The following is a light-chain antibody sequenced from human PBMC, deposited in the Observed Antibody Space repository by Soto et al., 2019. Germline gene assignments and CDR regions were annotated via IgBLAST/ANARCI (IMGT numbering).Light chain of an antibody. Sequence: QSALTQPRSVSGSPGQSVTISCTGTSSDVGGYNFVSWYQQHPGKAPKFMIYDVSKRPSGVPDRFSGSKSGNTASLTISGLQAEDEADYYCCSYAVSSAVFGGGTQLTVL. CDR3: CSYAVSSAV. J-gene: IGLJ7*01. CDR2: DVS. V-gene: IGLV2-11*01. CDR1: SSDVGGYNF.